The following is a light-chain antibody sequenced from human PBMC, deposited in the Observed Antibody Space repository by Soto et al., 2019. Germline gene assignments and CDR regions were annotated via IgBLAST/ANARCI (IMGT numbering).Light chain of an antibody. V-gene: IGKV3-20*01. Sequence: EIVLTQSPGTLYLSPGERATLSCRASQSVNSNYLAWYQQKPGQAPRLLIYGASNRASGIPDRFSGSGSGTDFTLTISRLEPEDFAVYYCQHYGSSHRTFGQGTTLEIK. CDR3: QHYGSSHRT. J-gene: IGKJ2*01. CDR1: QSVNSNY. CDR2: GAS.